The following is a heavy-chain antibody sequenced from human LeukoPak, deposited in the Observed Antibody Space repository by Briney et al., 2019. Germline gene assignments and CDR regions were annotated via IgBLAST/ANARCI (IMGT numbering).Heavy chain of an antibody. Sequence: SETLSLTCTVSGGSISSSSYYWGWIRQPPGKGLEWIGSIYYSGSTYYNPSLKSRVTISVDTSKNQFSLKLSSVTAADTAVYYCARQTIFGVVTQYFQHWGQGTLVTVSS. J-gene: IGHJ1*01. D-gene: IGHD3-3*01. CDR3: ARQTIFGVVTQYFQH. CDR2: IYYSGST. V-gene: IGHV4-39*01. CDR1: GGSISSSSYY.